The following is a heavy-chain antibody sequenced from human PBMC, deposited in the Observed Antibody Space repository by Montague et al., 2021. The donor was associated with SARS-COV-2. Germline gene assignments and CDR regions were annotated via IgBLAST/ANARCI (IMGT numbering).Heavy chain of an antibody. V-gene: IGHV3-7*01. Sequence: SLRLSCAASGFTFSSYWMTWVRQAPGKGLVWVSHINEDGSDKCYVDSVKGRFTISRDNAKNSLYLQMNSLRAEDTAMYYCARLKYTTSGGNWLDPWGQGTLVTVSS. CDR2: INEDGSDK. CDR3: ARLKYTTSGGNWLDP. J-gene: IGHJ5*02. D-gene: IGHD2-2*01. CDR1: GFTFSSYW.